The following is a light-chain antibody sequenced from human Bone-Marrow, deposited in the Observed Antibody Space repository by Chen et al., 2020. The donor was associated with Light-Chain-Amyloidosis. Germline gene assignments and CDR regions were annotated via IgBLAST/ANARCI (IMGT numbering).Light chain of an antibody. Sequence: QSALTQPASVSGSPGQSITISCTGTSSDVGGDNHVSWYQQHPDKAPKLMIYEVTNRPSLVPDRFSGSKSDNTASLTISGLQTEDEADYFCNSYTITDTLVFGSGTRVTVL. CDR1: SSDVGGDNH. V-gene: IGLV2-14*01. CDR2: EVT. J-gene: IGLJ1*01. CDR3: NSYTITDTLV.